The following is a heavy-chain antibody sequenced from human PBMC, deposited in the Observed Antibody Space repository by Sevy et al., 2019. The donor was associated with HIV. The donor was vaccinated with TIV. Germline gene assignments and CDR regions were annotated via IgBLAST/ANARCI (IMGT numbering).Heavy chain of an antibody. Sequence: GGSLRLSCAASGFTFRDHYMTWFRQAPGKGPEWISYISDSGNIIYYADSVKGRFTISRDNAKNSLYLQMDSLRAEDTAVYHCARVVGGQWLVRDYFDYWGQGTLVTVSS. CDR2: ISDSGNII. V-gene: IGHV3-11*01. D-gene: IGHD6-19*01. J-gene: IGHJ4*02. CDR1: GFTFRDHY. CDR3: ARVVGGQWLVRDYFDY.